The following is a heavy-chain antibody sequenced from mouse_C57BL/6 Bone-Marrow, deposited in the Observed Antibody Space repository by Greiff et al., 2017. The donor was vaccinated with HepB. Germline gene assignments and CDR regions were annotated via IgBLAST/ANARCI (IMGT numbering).Heavy chain of an antibody. CDR3: AREDYYGSSYGAMDY. Sequence: EVQGVDSGGGLVQSGRSLRLSCATSGFTFSDFYMEWVRQAPGKGLEWIAASRNKANDYTTEYSASVKGRFIVSRDTSQSILYLQMNALRAEDTAIYYCAREDYYGSSYGAMDYWGQGTSVTVSS. D-gene: IGHD1-1*01. J-gene: IGHJ4*01. V-gene: IGHV7-1*01. CDR1: GFTFSDFY. CDR2: SRNKANDYTT.